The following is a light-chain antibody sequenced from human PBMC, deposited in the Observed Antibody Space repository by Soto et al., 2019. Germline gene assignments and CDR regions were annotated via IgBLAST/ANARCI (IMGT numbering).Light chain of an antibody. V-gene: IGKV1-27*01. CDR2: AAS. J-gene: IGKJ3*01. CDR1: QGIRNF. CDR3: QMYNSAPFT. Sequence: DIQMTQSPSSLSASVGDRVTIPCRASQGIRNFLAWYQQKPGKVPKLLIYAASTLQSGVPSRFSGSGSGTDFTLTISILQPEDVATYYFQMYNSAPFTFGPGTKVDIK.